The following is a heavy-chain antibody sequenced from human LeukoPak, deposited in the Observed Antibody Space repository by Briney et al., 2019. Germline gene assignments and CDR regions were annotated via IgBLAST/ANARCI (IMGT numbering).Heavy chain of an antibody. D-gene: IGHD4-11*01. J-gene: IGHJ4*02. V-gene: IGHV4-59*01. CDR1: GGSISSYY. CDR3: ARGDYHTLDF. CDR2: IYYSGST. Sequence: SATLSLTCTVSGGSISSYYWSWIQQPPGKGLERVGFIYYSGSTNYNPSLKSRVTITVDTSKNQFSLKLSSVTAADTAVYYFARGDYHTLDFCGQGTLCTLS.